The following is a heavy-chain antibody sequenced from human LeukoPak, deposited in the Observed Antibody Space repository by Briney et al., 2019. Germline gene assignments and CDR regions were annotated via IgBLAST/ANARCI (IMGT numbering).Heavy chain of an antibody. V-gene: IGHV4-34*01. CDR1: GGSFSGYY. Sequence: SETLSLTCAVYGGSFSGYYWSWIRQPPGKGLEWIGEINHSGSTNYNPSLKSRVTISVDTSKNQFSLKLSSVTAADTAVYYCASRVSSGWADYYYYYGMDVWGQGTTVTVSS. D-gene: IGHD6-19*01. CDR3: ASRVSSGWADYYYYYGMDV. CDR2: INHSGST. J-gene: IGHJ6*02.